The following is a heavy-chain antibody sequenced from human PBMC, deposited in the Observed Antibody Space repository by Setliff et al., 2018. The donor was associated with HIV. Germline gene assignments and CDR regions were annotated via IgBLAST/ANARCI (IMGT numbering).Heavy chain of an antibody. D-gene: IGHD2-15*01. V-gene: IGHV3-49*03. CDR2: IRSRPFGGTT. J-gene: IGHJ4*02. CDR3: TRGMRPMVKRVPFDY. CDR1: GFTFGEYG. Sequence: GGSLRLSCLGSGFTFGEYGMSWFRQAPGKGLEWVGFIRSRPFGGTTEYAASVKGRFTISRDDSKSIAYLQMNSLKSADAAVYYRTRGMRPMVKRVPFDYWGQGTLVTVSS.